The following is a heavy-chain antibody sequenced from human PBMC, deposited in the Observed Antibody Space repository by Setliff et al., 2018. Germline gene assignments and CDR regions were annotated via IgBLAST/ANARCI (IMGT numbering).Heavy chain of an antibody. Sequence: SETLSLTCTVSGASITNINYYWGLIRQPPGKGLEWIGSIFYSGRTFYNPSLKSRVTISADTSKNQFSLTLSSVTAADTAVYYCARLPNYVWGSPVDYWGQGTLVTVSS. CDR1: GASITNINYY. V-gene: IGHV4-39*01. J-gene: IGHJ4*02. CDR2: IFYSGRT. CDR3: ARLPNYVWGSPVDY. D-gene: IGHD3-16*01.